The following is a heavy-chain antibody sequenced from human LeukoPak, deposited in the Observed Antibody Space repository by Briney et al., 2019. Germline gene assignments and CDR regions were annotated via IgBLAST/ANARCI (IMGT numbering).Heavy chain of an antibody. D-gene: IGHD2-15*01. CDR2: IYSGGST. CDR3: ARDRVAATYYYYGMDV. CDR1: GFTVSSNY. J-gene: IGHJ6*02. Sequence: QAGGSLRLSCAASGFTVSSNYMSWVRQAPGKGLEWVSVIYSGGSTYYADSVRGRFTISRDNSKNTLYLQMNSLRAEDTAVYYCARDRVAATYYYYGMDVWGQGTTVTVSS. V-gene: IGHV3-53*01.